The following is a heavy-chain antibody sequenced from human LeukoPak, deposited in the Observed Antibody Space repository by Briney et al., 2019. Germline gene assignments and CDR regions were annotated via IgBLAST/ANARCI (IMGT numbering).Heavy chain of an antibody. CDR1: GFTFSSYA. D-gene: IGHD3-10*01. CDR3: AKDRSGSTAEYFQH. CDR2: ISGSGYST. J-gene: IGHJ1*01. Sequence: PGGSLRLSCAASGFTFSSYAMSWVRQAPGKGLEWVSVISGSGYSTYYADSVKGRFTISGDNSKNTLYLQMNSLRADDTAVYNCAKDRSGSTAEYFQHWGQGTLVTVSS. V-gene: IGHV3-23*01.